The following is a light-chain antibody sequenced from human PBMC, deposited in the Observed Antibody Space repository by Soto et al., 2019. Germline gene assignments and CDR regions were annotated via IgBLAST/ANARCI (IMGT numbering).Light chain of an antibody. CDR3: QHYGSSVLT. J-gene: IGKJ3*01. V-gene: IGKV3-20*01. Sequence: EIVLTQSPGTLSLSPGERATLSCRASQSVSSSYLAWYQQKPGQAPRLLIYGASSRATGIPDRFSGSGSGTDFTLTISRLEPEDFAVYYCQHYGSSVLTFGPGTKVDV. CDR1: QSVSSSY. CDR2: GAS.